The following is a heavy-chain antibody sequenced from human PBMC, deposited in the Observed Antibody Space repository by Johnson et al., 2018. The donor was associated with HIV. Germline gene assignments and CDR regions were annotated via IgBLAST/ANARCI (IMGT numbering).Heavy chain of an antibody. CDR1: GFTFDDYD. V-gene: IGHV3-7*05. J-gene: IGHJ3*02. Sequence: VQLVESGGGVVRPGGSLRLSCAASGFTFDDYDMTWVRQGPGKGLEWVANIKQDGSEKYYVDSVKGRFTISRDNAKNSLYLQMNSLRAEDTAVYYCAERSPILRAFDIWGQGTMVTVSS. CDR3: AERSPILRAFDI. CDR2: IKQDGSEK.